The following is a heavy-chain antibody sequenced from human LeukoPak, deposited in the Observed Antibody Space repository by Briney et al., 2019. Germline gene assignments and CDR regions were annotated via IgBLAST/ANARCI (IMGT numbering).Heavy chain of an antibody. CDR1: TFTFSRYA. V-gene: IGHV3-23*01. CDR3: AKTPYYYDSSGYNVGYWYFDL. D-gene: IGHD3-22*01. CDR2: ISGSGGST. J-gene: IGHJ2*01. Sequence: GGSLRLSCAASTFTFSRYAMAWVRQAPGKGLEWVSAISGSGGSTYYADSVKGRFTISRDNSKNTLYLQMNSLRAEDTAVYYCAKTPYYYDSSGYNVGYWYFDLWGRGTLATVSS.